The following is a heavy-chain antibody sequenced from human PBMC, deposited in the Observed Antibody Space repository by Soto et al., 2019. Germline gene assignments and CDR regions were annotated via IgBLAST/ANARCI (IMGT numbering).Heavy chain of an antibody. CDR3: AKDSSSHPFWYYYYGMDV. V-gene: IGHV3-30*18. D-gene: IGHD6-6*01. CDR1: GFTFSRYG. Sequence: QVQLVESGGGVVQPGRSLRLSCAASGFTFSRYGMHWVRQAPGKGLEWVAVISYDGSKKYYADSVKGRFTISRDNSKNTLYLQMNSLRVEDTAVYYCAKDSSSHPFWYYYYGMDVWGQGTTVTVSS. J-gene: IGHJ6*02. CDR2: ISYDGSKK.